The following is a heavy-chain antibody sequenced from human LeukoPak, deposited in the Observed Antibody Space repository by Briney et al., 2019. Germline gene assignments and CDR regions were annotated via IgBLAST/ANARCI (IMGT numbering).Heavy chain of an antibody. CDR1: GFSLSTSGVG. D-gene: IGHD1-1*01. J-gene: IGHJ5*02. CDR3: AHRLDWNPRERWFDP. V-gene: IGHV2-5*02. Sequence: SGPTLVKPTQTLTLTCTFSGFSLSTSGVGVGWIRQPPGKDLEWLALIYWDDDKRYSPSLKSRLTITKDTSKNQVVLTMTNMDPVDTATYYCAHRLDWNPRERWFDPWGQGTLVTVSS. CDR2: IYWDDDK.